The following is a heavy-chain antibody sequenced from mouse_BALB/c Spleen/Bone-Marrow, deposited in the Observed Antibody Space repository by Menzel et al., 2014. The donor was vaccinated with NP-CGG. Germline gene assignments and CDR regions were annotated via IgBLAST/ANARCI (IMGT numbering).Heavy chain of an antibody. D-gene: IGHD4-1*01. CDR3: ARGGNWEDFDY. V-gene: IGHV5-17*02. J-gene: IGHJ2*01. Sequence: EVMLVESGGGLVQPGGSRKLSCAASGFTFSSFGMHWVRQAPERGLEWVAYISSGSSTIHYAGTVKGRFTISRDNPKNTLFLQMTSLRSEDTAMYYCARGGNWEDFDYWGQGTTLTVSS. CDR1: GFTFSSFG. CDR2: ISSGSSTI.